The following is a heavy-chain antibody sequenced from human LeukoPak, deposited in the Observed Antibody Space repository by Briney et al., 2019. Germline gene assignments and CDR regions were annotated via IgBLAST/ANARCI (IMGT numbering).Heavy chain of an antibody. CDR1: GGSFSGYY. Sequence: SETLSLTCAPYGGSFSGYYWSWIRQTPGKVLEWIGEINHSGSTNYNPSLERRVTISVDTSKNQFSLRLSSVTAADTAVYYCARAGYSSSWNYWGQGTLVTVSS. CDR2: INHSGST. D-gene: IGHD6-13*01. J-gene: IGHJ4*02. V-gene: IGHV4-34*01. CDR3: ARAGYSSSWNY.